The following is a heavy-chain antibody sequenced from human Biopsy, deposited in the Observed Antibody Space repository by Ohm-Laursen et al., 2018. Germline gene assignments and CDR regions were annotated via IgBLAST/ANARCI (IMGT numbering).Heavy chain of an antibody. V-gene: IGHV4-4*07. J-gene: IGHJ6*02. Sequence: SETLSLTCTVSGDSVTKYYWSWIRQPAGKGLEWIGHTYKGGNTNHNPSLKSRASMSVDTSKNQLSLTLRSVTAADTAVYYCARDLPSSYYYAMDVWGQGTTVTVSS. CDR1: GDSVTKYY. CDR3: ARDLPSSYYYAMDV. CDR2: TYKGGNT.